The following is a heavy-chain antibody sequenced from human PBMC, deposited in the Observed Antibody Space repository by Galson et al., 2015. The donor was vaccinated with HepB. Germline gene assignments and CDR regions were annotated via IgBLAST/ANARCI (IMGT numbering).Heavy chain of an antibody. CDR1: GFNFKNHG. D-gene: IGHD6-13*01. CDR2: IWHDGSNQ. CDR3: TREATIAAPASLDL. J-gene: IGHJ5*02. Sequence: SLRLSCAAYGFNFKNHGMHWVRQAPGKGLEWVALIWHDGSNQYYADSVKGRFAISRDNSKNTLYLQMNSLRAEDTALYYCTREATIAAPASLDLWGQGTLVTVSS. V-gene: IGHV3-33*01.